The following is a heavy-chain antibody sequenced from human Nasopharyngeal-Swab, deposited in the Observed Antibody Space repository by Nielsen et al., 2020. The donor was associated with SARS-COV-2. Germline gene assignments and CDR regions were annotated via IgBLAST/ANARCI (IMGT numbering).Heavy chain of an antibody. Sequence: ASVKVSCKASGYTFTSNVLNWVRQAPGQGPEYIGWISTKTGAPTYAQAFTGRFVISLDTSVSMTYLQISSLKADDTAVYYCARENQEYANIWIDYWGQGTQVTVSS. CDR1: GYTFTSNV. J-gene: IGHJ4*02. D-gene: IGHD1-1*01. V-gene: IGHV7-4-1*04. CDR2: ISTKTGAP. CDR3: ARENQEYANIWIDY.